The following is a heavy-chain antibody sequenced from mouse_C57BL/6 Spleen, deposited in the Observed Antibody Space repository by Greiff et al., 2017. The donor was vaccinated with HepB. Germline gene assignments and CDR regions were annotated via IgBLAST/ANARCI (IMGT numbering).Heavy chain of an antibody. V-gene: IGHV1-80*01. Sequence: VQRVESGAELVKPGASVKISCKASGYAFSSYWMNWVKQRPGKGLEWIGQIYPGDGDTNYNGKFKGKATLTADKSSSTAYMQLSSLTSEDSAVYFCARSLITTVVATWNYAMDYWGQGTSVTVSS. CDR3: ARSLITTVVATWNYAMDY. CDR2: IYPGDGDT. CDR1: GYAFSSYW. D-gene: IGHD1-1*01. J-gene: IGHJ4*01.